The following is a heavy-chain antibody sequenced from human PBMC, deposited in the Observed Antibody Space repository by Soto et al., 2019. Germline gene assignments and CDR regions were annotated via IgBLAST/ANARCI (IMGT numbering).Heavy chain of an antibody. J-gene: IGHJ3*02. D-gene: IGHD2-21*02. Sequence: QVQLVESGGGVVQPGRSLRLSCAASGFTFSSYGMHWVRQAPGKGLEWVAVIWYDGSNKYYADSVKGRFTISRDNSKNTLYLQMNSLRAEDTAVYYCARAIYCGGACFPDAFDIWGQGTMVTVSS. CDR2: IWYDGSNK. V-gene: IGHV3-33*01. CDR1: GFTFSSYG. CDR3: ARAIYCGGACFPDAFDI.